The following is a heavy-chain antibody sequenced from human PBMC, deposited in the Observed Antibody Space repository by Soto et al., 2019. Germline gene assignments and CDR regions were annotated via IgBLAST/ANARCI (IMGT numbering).Heavy chain of an antibody. J-gene: IGHJ6*02. V-gene: IGHV5-51*01. Sequence: GGSLKIACEASGYRLSSYWIGGVRQMPGKGLEWMGIIYPGDSDTRYSPSFQGQVTISADKSISTAYLQWSSLKASDTAMYYCARQRKDRGSYYSRPYYGMGVWGRGTTVTVSS. D-gene: IGHD1-26*01. CDR2: IYPGDSDT. CDR1: GYRLSSYW. CDR3: ARQRKDRGSYYSRPYYGMGV.